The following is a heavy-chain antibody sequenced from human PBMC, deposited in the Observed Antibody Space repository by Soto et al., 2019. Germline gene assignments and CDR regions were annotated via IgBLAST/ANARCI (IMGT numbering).Heavy chain of an antibody. V-gene: IGHV4-59*01. CDR1: GGSISSYY. D-gene: IGHD3-10*01. CDR3: ARTPMVRGVNTDY. J-gene: IGHJ4*02. Sequence: SETLSLTCTVSGGSISSYYWSWIRQPPGKGLEWIGYIYYSGSTNYNPSLKSRVTISVDTSKNQFSLKLSSVTAADTAVYYCARTPMVRGVNTDYGGQETLVTVSS. CDR2: IYYSGST.